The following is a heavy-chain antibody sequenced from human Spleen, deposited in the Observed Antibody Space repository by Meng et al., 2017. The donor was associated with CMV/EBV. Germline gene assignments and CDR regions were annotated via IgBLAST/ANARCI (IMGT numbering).Heavy chain of an antibody. V-gene: IGHV1-2*02. D-gene: IGHD4-17*01. CDR2: INPNSGGT. Sequence: ASVKVSCKASGYTFTGYYMHWVRQAPGQGLEWMGWINPNSGGTNYAQKFQGRVTVTRDTSISTAYMELSRLRSDDTAVYYCAAYYGDYPYYYYYGMDVWGQGTTVTVSS. J-gene: IGHJ6*02. CDR3: AAYYGDYPYYYYYGMDV. CDR1: GYTFTGYY.